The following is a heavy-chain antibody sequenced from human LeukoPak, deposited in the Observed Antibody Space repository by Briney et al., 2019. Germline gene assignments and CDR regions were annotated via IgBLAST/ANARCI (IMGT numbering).Heavy chain of an antibody. J-gene: IGHJ4*02. D-gene: IGHD3-10*01. Sequence: GRSLRLSCAASGFTFDDYTMHWVRQAPGKGLEWVSLISWDGGSTFYADSVKGRFTISRDNRKNSLYLQMNSLRTEDTALYFCAKDQSTYSSGRPYYFDYWGQGSLVTVSS. V-gene: IGHV3-43*01. CDR2: ISWDGGST. CDR3: AKDQSTYSSGRPYYFDY. CDR1: GFTFDDYT.